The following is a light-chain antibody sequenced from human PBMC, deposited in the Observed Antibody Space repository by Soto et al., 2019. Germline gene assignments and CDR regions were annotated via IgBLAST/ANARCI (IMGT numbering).Light chain of an antibody. J-gene: IGKJ1*01. V-gene: IGKV3-20*01. CDR2: GVF. CDR1: QSGYDGY. Sequence: EIVLTQSPDTLSLSPGERATLSCRASQSGYDGYLAWYQQRPGQPPRLLIYGVFTRANGIPDRFSGSGSGTDFTLTINKLEPEDSAVYYCQHYGRPQWTFSQGTKVEIK. CDR3: QHYGRPQWT.